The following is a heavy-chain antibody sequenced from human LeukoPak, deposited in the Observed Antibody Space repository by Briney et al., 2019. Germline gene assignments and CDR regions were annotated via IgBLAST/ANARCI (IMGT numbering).Heavy chain of an antibody. CDR1: GGSFSGYY. V-gene: IGHV4-34*01. J-gene: IGHJ4*02. CDR3: ASATAEEYYFDY. Sequence: SETLSLTCAVYGGSFSGYYWSWIRQPPGKGLEWIGEINHSGSTNYNPSLKSRVTISVDTSKNQFSLKLSSVTAADTAVYYCASATAEEYYFDYGGQGTLVTVSS. CDR2: INHSGST.